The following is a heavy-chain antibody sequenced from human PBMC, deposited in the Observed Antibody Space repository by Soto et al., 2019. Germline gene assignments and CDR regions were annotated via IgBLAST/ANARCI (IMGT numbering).Heavy chain of an antibody. V-gene: IGHV3-53*01. D-gene: IGHD3-22*01. CDR1: GFTVSSNY. CDR2: IYSGGST. CDR3: ARYYYDSSGYFDY. Sequence: EVQLVESGGGLIQPGGSLRLSRAASGFTVSSNYMSWVRQAPGKGLEWVSVIYSGGSTYYADSVKGRFTISRDNSKNSLYLQMDPLRAEDTAVYYCARYYYDSSGYFDYWGQGTLVTVSS. J-gene: IGHJ4*02.